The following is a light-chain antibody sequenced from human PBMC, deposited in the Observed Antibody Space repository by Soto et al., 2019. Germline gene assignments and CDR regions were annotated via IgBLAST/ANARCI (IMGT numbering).Light chain of an antibody. CDR3: QQYGSSPYT. J-gene: IGKJ2*01. V-gene: IGKV3-20*01. Sequence: EIVVTQSPGTLSLSPGVRATLSCRASQSVSSSYLAWYQQKAGQAPRLLIYGASSRATGIPDRCSGSGSGTDFSLTISRLEREDVAVYYCQQYGSSPYTFSQGTKMETK. CDR2: GAS. CDR1: QSVSSSY.